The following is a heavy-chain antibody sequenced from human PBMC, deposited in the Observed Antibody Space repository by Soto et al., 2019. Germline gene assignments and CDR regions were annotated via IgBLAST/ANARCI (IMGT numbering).Heavy chain of an antibody. J-gene: IGHJ4*02. D-gene: IGHD3-3*01. CDR2: ISGSGTSS. V-gene: IGHV3-23*01. CDR3: AKYHPDEWYGSLDY. Sequence: EVQLLESGGGLVQPGGSLRLSCAASGFTFSIYAMSWVRQAPGKGLEWVSSISGSGTSSYYADSVKGRFTFSRDNSKNTPNRQMNSLRADDPAVYFCAKYHPDEWYGSLDYWGQGTLVTVSS. CDR1: GFTFSIYA.